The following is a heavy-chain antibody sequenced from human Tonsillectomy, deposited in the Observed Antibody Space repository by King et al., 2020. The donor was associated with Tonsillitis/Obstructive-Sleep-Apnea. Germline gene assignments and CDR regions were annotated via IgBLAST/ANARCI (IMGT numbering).Heavy chain of an antibody. Sequence: VQLVESGAEVKKPGASVKVSCKASGYTFTSYGISWVRQAPGQGLEWMGWISAYNGNTNYAQKLQGRVTMTTDTSTSTAYMELRSLRSDDTAVYYCALGSLATTYYYYGMDVWGQGTTVTVSS. D-gene: IGHD2-15*01. CDR3: ALGSLATTYYYYGMDV. V-gene: IGHV1-18*01. CDR1: GYTFTSYG. J-gene: IGHJ6*02. CDR2: ISAYNGNT.